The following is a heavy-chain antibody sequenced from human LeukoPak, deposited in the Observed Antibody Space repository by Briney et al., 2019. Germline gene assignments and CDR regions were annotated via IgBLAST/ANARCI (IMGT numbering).Heavy chain of an antibody. CDR3: ARVVSSGWYYYYYYMDV. V-gene: IGHV1-2*02. CDR1: GYTFSGYY. J-gene: IGHJ6*03. Sequence: ASVKVSCKASGYTFSGYYMHWVRQAPGQGLEWMGWINPNSGGTYYTQKFQGRVTITRNTSISTAYMELSSLRSEDTAVYYCARVVSSGWYYYYYYMDVWGKGTTVTVSS. D-gene: IGHD6-19*01. CDR2: INPNSGGT.